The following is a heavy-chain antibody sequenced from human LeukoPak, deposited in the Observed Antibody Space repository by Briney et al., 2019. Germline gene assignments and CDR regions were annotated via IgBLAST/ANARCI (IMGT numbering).Heavy chain of an antibody. J-gene: IGHJ4*02. V-gene: IGHV4-39*01. CDR3: ARLRRLFMIGY. Sequence: SETLSLTCTASGGSISSSSYYWGWIRQPPGKGLEWIGSIYYSGSTYYNPSLKSRVTISVDTSKNQFSLKLSSVTAADTAVYYCARLRRLFMIGYWGQGTLVTVSS. CDR2: IYYSGST. D-gene: IGHD3-16*01. CDR1: GGSISSSSYY.